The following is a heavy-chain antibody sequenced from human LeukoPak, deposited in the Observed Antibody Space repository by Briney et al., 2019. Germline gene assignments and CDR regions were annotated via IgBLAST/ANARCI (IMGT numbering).Heavy chain of an antibody. CDR2: FHTSGTT. V-gene: IGHV4-4*07. CDR3: ARHYYGDYYFDY. J-gene: IGHJ4*02. Sequence: NPSETLSLTCTVSGGSITDYFWSWLRQPAGKGLEWIGRFHTSGTTNYNPSLKSRVTMSVDTSKNQLSLKLSSVTAADTAVYYCARHYYGDYYFDYWGQGTLVTVSS. CDR1: GGSITDYF. D-gene: IGHD4-17*01.